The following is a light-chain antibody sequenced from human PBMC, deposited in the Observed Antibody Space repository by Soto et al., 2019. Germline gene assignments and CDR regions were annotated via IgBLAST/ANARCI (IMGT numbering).Light chain of an antibody. CDR2: EVS. J-gene: IGLJ2*01. CDR1: SSDLGGYNY. CDR3: SSYTSSSTLV. V-gene: IGLV2-14*01. Sequence: QSALTQPASVSGSPGQSITFSCTGTSSDLGGYNYVSWYQQHPGKAPKVMIYEVSNRPSGVSNRFSGSKSGNTASLTISGLQAEDEADYYCSSYTSSSTLVFGGGTKLTVL.